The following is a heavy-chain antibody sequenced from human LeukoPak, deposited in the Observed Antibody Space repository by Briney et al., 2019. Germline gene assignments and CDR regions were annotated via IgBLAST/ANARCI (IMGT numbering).Heavy chain of an antibody. V-gene: IGHV4-30-4*08. Sequence: PSETLSLTCTVSGDSITSGDYYWTSIRQPPGKGLEWVAYMHYTGNTYYNSSLKSRLTISVDTSKNQFSLRLSFVTAADRAMYYCARHLSESSLFDPWGQGTLVTVSS. J-gene: IGHJ5*02. CDR3: ARHLSESSLFDP. D-gene: IGHD6-6*01. CDR1: GDSITSGDYY. CDR2: MHYTGNT.